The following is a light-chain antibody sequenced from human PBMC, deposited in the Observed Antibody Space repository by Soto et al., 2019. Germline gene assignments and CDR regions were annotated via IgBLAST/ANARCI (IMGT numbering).Light chain of an antibody. V-gene: IGLV4-69*01. J-gene: IGLJ2*01. CDR2: LNSDGSH. CDR1: SGHSSYA. CDR3: QTGGTGTVV. Sequence: QLVLTQSPSASASLGASVKLTCTLSSGHSSYAIAWHQQQPEKGPRYLMKLNSDGSHNKGDGIPDRFSGSTSGAERYPTISSLQSEDEADYYCQTGGTGTVVFGGGTKLTVL.